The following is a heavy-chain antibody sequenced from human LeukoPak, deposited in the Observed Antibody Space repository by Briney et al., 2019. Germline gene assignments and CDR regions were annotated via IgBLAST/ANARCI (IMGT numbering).Heavy chain of an antibody. Sequence: SETLSLTCTVSGGSISSSMYYWGWIRQPPGKGLEWIGSIYYSGSTNYNPSLKSRVTISVDTSKNQFSLKLSSVTAADTAVYYCARWDSSGYYTFDYWGQGTLVTVSS. CDR2: IYYSGST. V-gene: IGHV4-39*07. CDR3: ARWDSSGYYTFDY. J-gene: IGHJ4*02. CDR1: GGSISSSMYY. D-gene: IGHD3-22*01.